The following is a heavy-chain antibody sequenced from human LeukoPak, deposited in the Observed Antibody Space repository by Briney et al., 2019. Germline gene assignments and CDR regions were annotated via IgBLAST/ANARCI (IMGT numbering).Heavy chain of an antibody. CDR3: ARDPGQYYDILTGYYTPYYFDY. CDR2: ISTYNGDT. V-gene: IGHV1-18*01. D-gene: IGHD3-9*01. Sequence: APVKVSCKASGYTFTSYGISWVRQAPGQGLEWMGWISTYNGDTDYAQKLQGRVTMTTDTSTSTAYMELRSLRSDDTAVYYCARDPGQYYDILTGYYTPYYFDYWGQGTLVTVSS. CDR1: GYTFTSYG. J-gene: IGHJ4*02.